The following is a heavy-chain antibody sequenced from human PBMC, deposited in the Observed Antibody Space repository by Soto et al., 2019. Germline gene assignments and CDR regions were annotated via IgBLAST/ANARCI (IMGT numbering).Heavy chain of an antibody. D-gene: IGHD1-26*01. CDR3: ATVTVGATAHDY. V-gene: IGHV1-3*01. J-gene: IGHJ4*02. Sequence: GASVKVSCKASGYTFTNYAMHWVRQAPGQRLEWMGWITAGNGNTNYSPKFQGRVTMTEDTSTDTAYMELSSLRSEDTAVYYCATVTVGATAHDYWGQGTLVTVS. CDR2: ITAGNGNT. CDR1: GYTFTNYA.